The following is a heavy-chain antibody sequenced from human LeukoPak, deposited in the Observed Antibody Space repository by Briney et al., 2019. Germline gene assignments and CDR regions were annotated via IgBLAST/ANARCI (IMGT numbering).Heavy chain of an antibody. CDR1: GFTFSSYS. D-gene: IGHD2-8*01. J-gene: IGHJ3*02. CDR3: ARATNGRFDI. V-gene: IGHV3-21*01. Sequence: GGSLRLSCAASGFTFSSYSMNWVRQAPGRGLEWVSFISSSTSYISYADSVKGRFTISRDNAKSSLWLQMNSLRAEDTAVYYCARATNGRFDIWGQGTMVTVSS. CDR2: ISSSTSYI.